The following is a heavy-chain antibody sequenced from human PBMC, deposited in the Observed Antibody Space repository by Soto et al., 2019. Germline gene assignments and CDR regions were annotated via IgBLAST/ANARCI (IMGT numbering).Heavy chain of an antibody. D-gene: IGHD3-22*01. V-gene: IGHV1-3*01. CDR1: GYTFTSYA. J-gene: IGHJ4*02. CDR3: AREGQYYDSSAYYYLFAY. Sequence: VKVSCKASGYTFTSYAMFWVRQAPGQRLEWMGWINAGNGNTKYSQKFQGRVTITRDTSASTAYMELSSLRSEDTAVYYCAREGQYYDSSAYYYLFAYCGQRTLVTVSS. CDR2: INAGNGNT.